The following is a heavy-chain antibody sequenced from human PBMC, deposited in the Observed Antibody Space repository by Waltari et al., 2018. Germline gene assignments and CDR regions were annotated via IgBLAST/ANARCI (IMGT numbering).Heavy chain of an antibody. J-gene: IGHJ4*02. CDR2: IRYDGSNK. Sequence: QVQLVESGGGVVQPGGSLRLSCAASGFTFSSYGMHWVRQAPGKGLEWVAFIRYDGSNKYYADSVKGRFTISRDNSKNTLYLQMNSLRAEDTAVYYCAKGQLELRSTFDYWGQGTLVTVSS. CDR1: GFTFSSYG. V-gene: IGHV3-30*02. D-gene: IGHD1-7*01. CDR3: AKGQLELRSTFDY.